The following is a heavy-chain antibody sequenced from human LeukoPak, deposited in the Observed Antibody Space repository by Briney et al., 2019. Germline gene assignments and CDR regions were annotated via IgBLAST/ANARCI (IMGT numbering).Heavy chain of an antibody. V-gene: IGHV1-2*02. D-gene: IGHD3-10*02. J-gene: IGHJ3*02. CDR3: ASSYVRGAFDI. CDR2: INPKSGAA. CDR1: GYIFSDYY. Sequence: GASVKVSCKASGYIFSDYYMHWVRQAPGQGLEWLGWINPKSGAADYAQQFRGRVTMARDTSTSTVYMELSSLRSEDTAVYYCASSYVRGAFDIWGQGTMVTVSS.